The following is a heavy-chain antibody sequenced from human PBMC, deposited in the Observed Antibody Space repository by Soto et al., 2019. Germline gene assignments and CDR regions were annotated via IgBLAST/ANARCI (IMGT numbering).Heavy chain of an antibody. Sequence: SETLSLTCAVYGGSFSGYYWSWIRQPPGKGLEWIGEINHSGSTNYNPSLKSRFTISVDTSKNQFSLKLSSVTAADTAVYYCARGRAGVEVAATLYYYYYGIDVWGQGTTVTV. J-gene: IGHJ6*02. V-gene: IGHV4-34*01. CDR2: INHSGST. D-gene: IGHD6-19*01. CDR3: ARGRAGVEVAATLYYYYYGIDV. CDR1: GGSFSGYY.